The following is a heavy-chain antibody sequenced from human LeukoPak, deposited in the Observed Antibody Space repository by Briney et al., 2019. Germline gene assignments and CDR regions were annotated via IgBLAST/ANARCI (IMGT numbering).Heavy chain of an antibody. V-gene: IGHV3-30*02. J-gene: IGHJ4*02. CDR2: IRYEGSNK. CDR3: AKIVAAAGTPAPAFDY. Sequence: GGSLRLSCAASGFTFSSYGMHWVRQAPGKGLEWVAFIRYEGSNKYYADSVKGRFTISRDNSKNTLYLQMNSLRAEDTAVYYCAKIVAAAGTPAPAFDYWGQGTLVTVSS. D-gene: IGHD6-13*01. CDR1: GFTFSSYG.